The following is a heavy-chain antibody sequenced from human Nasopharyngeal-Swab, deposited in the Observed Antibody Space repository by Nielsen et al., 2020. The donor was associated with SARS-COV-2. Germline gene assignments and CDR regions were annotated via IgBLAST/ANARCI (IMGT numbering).Heavy chain of an antibody. Sequence: ASVKVSCKASGYTFTGYYMHWVRQAPGQGLEWMGWINPNSGGTNYAQKLQGRVTMTRDTSISTAYMELSRLRSDDTAVYYCAREKTRSVTIFGVVIAWGQGTLVTVSS. J-gene: IGHJ4*02. D-gene: IGHD3-3*01. CDR2: INPNSGGT. CDR1: GYTFTGYY. V-gene: IGHV1-2*02. CDR3: AREKTRSVTIFGVVIA.